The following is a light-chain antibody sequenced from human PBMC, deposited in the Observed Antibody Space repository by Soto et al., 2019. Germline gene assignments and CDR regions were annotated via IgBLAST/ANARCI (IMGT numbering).Light chain of an antibody. CDR1: QSVNSN. Sequence: EIVMTQSPATLSVSPGERVTLSCRASQSVNSNLAWYQQTRDQTPTILFYGASTRATDIPARFSGSGSTTQFTFTTTALPADDFEVYYWQQYDNWPSFGQGTRLEIK. CDR3: QQYDNWPS. J-gene: IGKJ5*01. V-gene: IGKV3-15*01. CDR2: GAS.